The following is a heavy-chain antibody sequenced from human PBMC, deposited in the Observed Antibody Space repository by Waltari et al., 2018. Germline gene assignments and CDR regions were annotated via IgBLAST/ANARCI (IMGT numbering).Heavy chain of an antibody. J-gene: IGHJ4*02. CDR2: TSGNTASI. Sequence: EVQLVESGGGLVQTGRSLRLSCAASGFTFDDYAMHGVRQAPGNGLEWVSGTSGNTASIAYADSVKCRFTISIDNAKSSLYLQMISLRAEDMALYYCAKERCCTTWIAFDCWGQGTLVTVSS. CDR1: GFTFDDYA. V-gene: IGHV3-9*03. CDR3: AKERCCTTWIAFDC. D-gene: IGHD1-1*01.